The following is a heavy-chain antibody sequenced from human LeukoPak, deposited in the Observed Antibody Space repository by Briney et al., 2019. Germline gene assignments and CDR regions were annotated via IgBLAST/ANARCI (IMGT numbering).Heavy chain of an antibody. J-gene: IGHJ4*02. CDR2: IYYSGST. CDR1: GGSISTYY. CDR3: ARHGKNTYEYYFDY. D-gene: IGHD3-22*01. V-gene: IGHV4-59*08. Sequence: SETLSLTCTVSGGSISTYYWSWIRQPPGKGLEWIGYIYYSGSTNYNPSLKSRVTISVDTSKNQFSLKLSSVTAADTAVYYCARHGKNTYEYYFDYWGQGTLVTVSS.